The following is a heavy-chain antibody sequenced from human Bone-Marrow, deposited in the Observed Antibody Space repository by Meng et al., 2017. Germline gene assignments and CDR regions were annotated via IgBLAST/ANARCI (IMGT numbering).Heavy chain of an antibody. CDR2: INHSGST. J-gene: IGHJ5*02. Sequence: VQLKQGGAGLLKPSETLSLTCAVYGGSFSGYYWSWIRQPPGKGLEWIGEINHSGSTNYNPSLKSRVTISVDTSKNQFSLKLSSVTAADTAVYYCAKARLWGDNWFDPWGQGTLVTVSS. V-gene: IGHV4-34*01. CDR1: GGSFSGYY. CDR3: AKARLWGDNWFDP. D-gene: IGHD3-16*01.